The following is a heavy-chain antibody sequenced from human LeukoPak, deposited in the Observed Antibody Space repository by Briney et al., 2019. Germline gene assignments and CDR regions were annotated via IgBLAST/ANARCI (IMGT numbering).Heavy chain of an antibody. CDR2: IIPIFGRA. CDR1: GGTFTIYA. J-gene: IGHJ4*02. D-gene: IGHD3-22*01. CDR3: ATYYYDSSGYYRAGYYFDY. Sequence: ASVTVSFKASGGTFTIYAISWVRQAPGQGLELKGRIIPIFGRANYSQKFQGRVTITADKSTSTAYMELSSLRSEDTAVYYCATYYYDSSGYYRAGYYFDYWGQGTLVTVSS. V-gene: IGHV1-69*04.